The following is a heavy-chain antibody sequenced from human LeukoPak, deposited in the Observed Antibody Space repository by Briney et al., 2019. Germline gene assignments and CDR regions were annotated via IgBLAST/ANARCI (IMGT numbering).Heavy chain of an antibody. CDR3: ARDGGSGSYSDGSYYYGLDV. D-gene: IGHD3-10*01. CDR1: GFTVSSTC. J-gene: IGHJ6*02. Sequence: GGSLRLSCAASGFTVSSTCMSWVRQAPGKGLEWVSFIYIGDNTYFADSVKGRFTISRDNAKNTLYLQMNNLRAEDTAVYYCARDGGSGSYSDGSYYYGLDVWGQGTTVTVSS. CDR2: IYIGDNT. V-gene: IGHV3-53*01.